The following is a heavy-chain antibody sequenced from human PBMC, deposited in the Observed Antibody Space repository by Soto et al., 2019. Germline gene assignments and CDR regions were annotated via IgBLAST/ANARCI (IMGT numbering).Heavy chain of an antibody. D-gene: IGHD3-16*01. V-gene: IGHV1-3*01. CDR2: INAGNGNT. CDR1: GYTFTSYA. J-gene: IGHJ4*01. CDR3: ARDPAGMLALGGY. Sequence: QVQLVQSGAEVKKPGASVKVSCKASGYTFTSYAMHWVRQAPGQRLEWMGWINAGNGNTKYSQKFQGRVTITRDTSASTAYMELSSLRSEDTAVYFCARDPAGMLALGGYWGHGTLVTVSS.